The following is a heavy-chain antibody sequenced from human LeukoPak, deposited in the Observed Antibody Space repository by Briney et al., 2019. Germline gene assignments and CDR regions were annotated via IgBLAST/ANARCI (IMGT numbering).Heavy chain of an antibody. D-gene: IGHD3-10*01. CDR2: IKSKTDGGTT. V-gene: IGHV3-15*01. Sequence: GGSLRLSCAASGFTFNIYAMSWVRQAPGKGLEWVGRIKSKTDGGTTDYAAPVKGRFTISRDDSKNTLYLQMNSLKTEDTAVYYCTTMVRGYYYYYMDVWGKGTTVTVSS. CDR3: TTMVRGYYYYYMDV. J-gene: IGHJ6*03. CDR1: GFTFNIYA.